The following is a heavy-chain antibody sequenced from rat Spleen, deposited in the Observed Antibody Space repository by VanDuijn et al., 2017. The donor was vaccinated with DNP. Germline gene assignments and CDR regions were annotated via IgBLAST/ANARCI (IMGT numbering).Heavy chain of an antibody. CDR1: GFTFSNRW. J-gene: IGHJ2*01. Sequence: EVKLVESGGGLVQPGRSLKLSCAASGFTFSNRWMFWIRQAPGKGLEWMASINTDGGSTYYPDSVKGRFTISKDYAKSTLYLQMDSLRSEETATYYCAKAGGYSPWYFDYWGQGVMVTVSS. D-gene: IGHD1-11*01. CDR2: INTDGGST. V-gene: IGHV5-58*01. CDR3: AKAGGYSPWYFDY.